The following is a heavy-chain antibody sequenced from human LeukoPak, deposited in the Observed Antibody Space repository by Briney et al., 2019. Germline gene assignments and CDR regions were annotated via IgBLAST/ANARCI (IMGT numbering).Heavy chain of an antibody. CDR1: GYTFTSYG. CDR3: ARDYGDYVPGARGC. D-gene: IGHD4-17*01. CDR2: ISAYNGNT. V-gene: IGHV1-18*01. Sequence: GASVKVSCKASGYTFTSYGISWVRQAPGQGLEWMGWISAYNGNTNYAQKLQGRVTMTTDTSTSTAYMELRSLRSDDTAVYYCARDYGDYVPGARGCWGQGTLVTVSS. J-gene: IGHJ4*02.